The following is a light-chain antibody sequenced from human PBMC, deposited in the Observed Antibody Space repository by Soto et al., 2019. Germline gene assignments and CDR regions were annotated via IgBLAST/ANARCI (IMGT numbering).Light chain of an antibody. V-gene: IGKV3-11*01. Sequence: EIVLTQSPATLSLSPGERATLSCRASQSVSSYLAWYQQKPGQAPRLLIYDASNRATGIPARFSGSGSGTDFTLTISCLEPEDFALYYCQQRSNWPITFGQGTRLEMK. CDR1: QSVSSY. CDR2: DAS. J-gene: IGKJ5*01. CDR3: QQRSNWPIT.